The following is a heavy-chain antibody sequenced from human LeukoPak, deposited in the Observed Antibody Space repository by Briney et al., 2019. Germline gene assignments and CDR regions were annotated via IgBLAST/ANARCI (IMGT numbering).Heavy chain of an antibody. CDR3: AKFSSGLDY. V-gene: IGHV1-8*01. CDR2: INPNSGNT. D-gene: IGHD6-19*01. Sequence: ASVTVSFKASGYTFTIYDINWVGQATGQGLEWIGWINPNSGNTGYAQKFQGRVTMTRNTSISTAYMELSSLRSEDTAVYYCAKFSSGLDYWGQGTLVTVSS. J-gene: IGHJ4*02. CDR1: GYTFTIYD.